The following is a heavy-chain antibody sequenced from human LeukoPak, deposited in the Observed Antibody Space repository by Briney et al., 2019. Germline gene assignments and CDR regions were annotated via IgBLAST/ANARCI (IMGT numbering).Heavy chain of an antibody. D-gene: IGHD5-12*01. J-gene: IGHJ4*02. CDR1: GFTFSSYS. Sequence: PGGALRLSCAASGFTFSSYSMSWVRQAPGKGLEWVSAISEDGCNTDYADSVKGRFTISRDNSKNTLYLQMNSLKAEDTAVYYCVKEVAKILDYFDYWGQGTLVTV. CDR3: VKEVAKILDYFDY. V-gene: IGHV3-23*01. CDR2: ISEDGCNT.